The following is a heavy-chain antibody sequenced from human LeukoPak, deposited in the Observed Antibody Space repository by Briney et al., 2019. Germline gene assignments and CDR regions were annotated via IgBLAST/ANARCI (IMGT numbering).Heavy chain of an antibody. CDR2: ISSTGGTI. D-gene: IGHD2-15*01. CDR1: GFTFSGYA. J-gene: IGHJ3*02. Sequence: SGGSLRLSCAASGFTFSGYAMNWVRQAPGKGLEWVSFISSTGGTIYYADSVKGRFTVSRDNGKNSLLLQMNSLRAEDTALYYCARGYSRAAFDIWGQGTVVAVSS. CDR3: ARGYSRAAFDI. V-gene: IGHV3-48*01.